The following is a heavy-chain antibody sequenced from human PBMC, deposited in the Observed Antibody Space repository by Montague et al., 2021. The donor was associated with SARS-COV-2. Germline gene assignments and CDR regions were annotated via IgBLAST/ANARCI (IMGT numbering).Heavy chain of an antibody. Sequence: SETLSLTCAVYGGSFSDYHWSWIRQPPGQGLEWIGEINHSGNTNYNPSLKSRVTISVDTSKNQFSLKLSSVTAADTAVYYCAREVRYYYDSNGPGAFDIWGQGTMVTVSS. CDR1: GGSFSDYH. V-gene: IGHV4-34*01. D-gene: IGHD3-22*01. CDR2: INHSGNT. J-gene: IGHJ3*02. CDR3: AREVRYYYDSNGPGAFDI.